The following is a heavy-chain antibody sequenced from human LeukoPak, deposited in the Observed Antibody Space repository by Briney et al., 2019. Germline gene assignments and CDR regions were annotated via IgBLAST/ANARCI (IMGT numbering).Heavy chain of an antibody. CDR3: AAQRGTFDY. CDR2: ISGSGGST. CDR1: GGSFSGYY. Sequence: ETLSLTCAVYGGSFSGYYWSWVRQAPGKGLEWVSAISGSGGSTYYADSVKGRFTISRDNSKNTLYLQMNSLRAEDTAVYYCAAQRGTFDYWGQGTLVTVSS. J-gene: IGHJ4*02. V-gene: IGHV3-23*01. D-gene: IGHD3-16*01.